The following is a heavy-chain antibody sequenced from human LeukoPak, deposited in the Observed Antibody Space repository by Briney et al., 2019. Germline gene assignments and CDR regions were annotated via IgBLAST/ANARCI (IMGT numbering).Heavy chain of an antibody. CDR2: IYYNGDT. D-gene: IGHD5-18*01. CDR3: ARVLRAASWRSYDY. V-gene: IGHV4-61*01. CDR1: GGSVSNSLYF. Sequence: SETLSLTCTVSGGSVSNSLYFWSWIRQPPGKGLEWIGYIYYNGDTNYNPSLKSRVIISIDTSSNQFSLRLNSMTAADTAVYYCARVLRAASWRSYDYWGQGSLVTVSS. J-gene: IGHJ4*02.